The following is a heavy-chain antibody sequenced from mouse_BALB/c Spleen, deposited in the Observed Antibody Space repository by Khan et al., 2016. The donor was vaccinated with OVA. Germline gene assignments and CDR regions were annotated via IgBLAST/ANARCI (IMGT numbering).Heavy chain of an antibody. CDR1: GFTFSSYG. J-gene: IGHJ2*01. Sequence: EVQGVESGGGLVQPGGSLKLSCAASGFTFSSYGMSWVRQTPDKRLELVATINSNGGSTYYPDSVKGRFTISRDNAKNTLYLQMSRLKSEDTAMYYCARMARTINWGQGTTLTVSS. CDR2: INSNGGST. CDR3: ARMARTIN. V-gene: IGHV5-6-3*01.